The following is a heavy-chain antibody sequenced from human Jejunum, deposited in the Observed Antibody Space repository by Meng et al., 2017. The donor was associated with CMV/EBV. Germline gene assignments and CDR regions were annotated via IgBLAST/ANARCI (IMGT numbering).Heavy chain of an antibody. V-gene: IGHV1-2*02. D-gene: IGHD3-10*01. CDR1: GYTFTDYY. CDR3: AKSGGSGGYSRNWFEP. J-gene: IGHJ5*02. Sequence: GYTFTDYYLHWVRQAPGQGLEWLGWINPKSGGTNYAQKFQGRVTMTRDTSISTAYLELSRLKSDDTAMYYCAKSGGSGGYSRNWFEPWGQGTLVTVSS. CDR2: INPKSGGT.